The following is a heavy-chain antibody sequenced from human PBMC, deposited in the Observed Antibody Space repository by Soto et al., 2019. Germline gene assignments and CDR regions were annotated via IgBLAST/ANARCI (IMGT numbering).Heavy chain of an antibody. CDR1: GYAFTSYD. CDR3: ARERNYDFWSGSMDI. D-gene: IGHD3-3*01. Sequence: ASVNVYCKAAGYAFTSYDINWVRQATRQGLEWMGWMNPNSGNTGYAQKFQGRVTMTRNTSISTAYMELSSLRSEDTAVYYCARERNYDFWSGSMDIWGQGTMVTVSS. CDR2: MNPNSGNT. V-gene: IGHV1-8*01. J-gene: IGHJ3*02.